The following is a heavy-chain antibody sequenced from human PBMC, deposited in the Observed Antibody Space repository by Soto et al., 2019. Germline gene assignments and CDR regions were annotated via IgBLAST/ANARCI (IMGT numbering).Heavy chain of an antibody. J-gene: IGHJ4*02. CDR3: ARHVGVPGTRGFDY. Sequence: QVQLQESGPGLVEPSETLSLTCAVSGGSISETYWWSWVRQPPGKGLQWIGETSYRGTAHLNPSLRSRVTISMDTSRNQISLTLISVTAADSASYYCARHVGVPGTRGFDYWGQGTLVTVSS. CDR2: TSYRGTA. V-gene: IGHV4-4*02. D-gene: IGHD1-1*01. CDR1: GGSISETYW.